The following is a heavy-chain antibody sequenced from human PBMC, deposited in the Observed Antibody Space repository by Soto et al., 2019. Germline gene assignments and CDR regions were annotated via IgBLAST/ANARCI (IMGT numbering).Heavy chain of an antibody. CDR2: INPNSGGT. CDR1: RDGFACCS. D-gene: IGHD5-12*01. Sequence: AEVSWVVCRDGFACCSMQWAQQPSWSSLYWMGWINPNSGGTNYAQKFQGWVTMTRDTSISTAYMELSRLRSDDTAVYYCAREGRVSSGYDDTMDGMDSCGQGTKV. V-gene: IGHV1-2*04. J-gene: IGHJ6*02. CDR3: AREGRVSSGYDDTMDGMDS.